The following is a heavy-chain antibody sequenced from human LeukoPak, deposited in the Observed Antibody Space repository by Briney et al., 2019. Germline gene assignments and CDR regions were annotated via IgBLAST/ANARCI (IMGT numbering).Heavy chain of an antibody. CDR2: IPSDGRDK. Sequence: GGSLRLSCAASGFTFSSYAMHWVRQAPGKGLEWLAVIPSDGRDKYHADSAKGRFTISRDNSKNTLYLHMNSLTPDDTAVYYCTNHWGQFDYWGQGALVIVSS. V-gene: IGHV3-30*04. CDR3: TNHWGQFDY. D-gene: IGHD3-16*01. J-gene: IGHJ4*02. CDR1: GFTFSSYA.